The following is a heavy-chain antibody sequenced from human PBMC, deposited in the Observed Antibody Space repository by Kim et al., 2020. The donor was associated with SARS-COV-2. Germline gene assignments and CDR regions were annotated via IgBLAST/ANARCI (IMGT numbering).Heavy chain of an antibody. CDR3: ARGGQQLIDFDYFDY. V-gene: IGHV4-34*01. J-gene: IGHJ4*02. Sequence: SETLSLTCAVYGGSFSGYYWSWIRQPPGKGLEWIGEINHSGSTNYNPSLKSRVTISVDTSKNQFSLKLSSVTAADTAVYYCARGGQQLIDFDYFDYWGQGTLVTVSS. CDR2: INHSGST. CDR1: GGSFSGYY. D-gene: IGHD6-13*01.